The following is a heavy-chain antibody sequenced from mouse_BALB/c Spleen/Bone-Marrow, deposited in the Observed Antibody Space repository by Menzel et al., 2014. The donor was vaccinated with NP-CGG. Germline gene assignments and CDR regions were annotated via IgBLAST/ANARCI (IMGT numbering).Heavy chain of an antibody. CDR1: GFDFSRFW. J-gene: IGHJ1*01. Sequence: EXGGGLVQPGGSLKLSCAASGFDFSRFWMSWVRQAPGKGLEWIXEINPDSSTINYTPSLKDKCIISRDNAKNTLYLQMSKVRSEDTALYYCARLNYYGNLFVWGAGTTVXVSS. V-gene: IGHV4-1*02. D-gene: IGHD1-1*01. CDR2: INPDSSTI. CDR3: ARLNYYGNLFV.